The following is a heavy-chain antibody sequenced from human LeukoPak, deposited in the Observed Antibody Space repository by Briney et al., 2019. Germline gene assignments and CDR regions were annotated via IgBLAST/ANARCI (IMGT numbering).Heavy chain of an antibody. CDR1: GFTCDECA. CDR2: ITGNSGST. D-gene: IGHD2-2*01. J-gene: IGHJ4*02. V-gene: IGHV3-9*01. CDR3: TKAKYCSSTPCPFDY. Sequence: LRLSSAGSGFTCDECAMYCLQKPPGKLLDLVEGITGNSGSTGYADSVKGRFTIPRYDAKNALYLQMNSLRAEDTALYYCTKAKYCSSTPCPFDYRGQGTLVTVSS.